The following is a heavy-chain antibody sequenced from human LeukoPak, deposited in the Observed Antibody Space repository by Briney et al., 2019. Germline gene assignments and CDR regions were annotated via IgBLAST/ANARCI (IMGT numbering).Heavy chain of an antibody. V-gene: IGHV3-9*01. D-gene: IGHD3-10*01. CDR2: IAWNSGST. CDR3: AKDMNSYGSGSSYNPWGPFDS. J-gene: IGHJ4*02. CDR1: GFTFDNYA. Sequence: GGSLRLSCAASGFTFDNYAMHWVRQAPGRGLAWVSGIAWNSGSTGFADSLKGRFTISRDNAENSLYLQMNSLTPEDTAFYFCAKDMNSYGSGSSYNPWGPFDSWGQGTLVTVSS.